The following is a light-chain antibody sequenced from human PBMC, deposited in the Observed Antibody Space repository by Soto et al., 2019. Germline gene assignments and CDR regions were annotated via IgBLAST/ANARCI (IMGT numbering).Light chain of an antibody. J-gene: IGKJ5*01. V-gene: IGKV3-15*01. CDR2: GAS. CDR1: QSVSSN. CDR3: QQYNNWPPIT. Sequence: EIVMTQSPATLPVSPGEGVTLSCRASQSVSSNLAWYQQTPGQAPRLLIYGASTRATGIPARFSGSGSGTEFTLTISGLQSEDFAVYYCQQYNNWPPITFGQGTRLEIK.